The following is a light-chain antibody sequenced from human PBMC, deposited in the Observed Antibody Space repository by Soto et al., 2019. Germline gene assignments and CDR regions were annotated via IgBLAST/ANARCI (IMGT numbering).Light chain of an antibody. CDR2: DGS. CDR3: SSHAPSSSFAYV. V-gene: IGLV2-23*03. CDR1: SSDVGSYNL. J-gene: IGLJ1*01. Sequence: QSVLTQPASMSGSPGQAITISCTGTSSDVGSYNLVSWYQQFPDKAPKLIIYDGSERPSGVSDRFSGFMSGNTASLTISGLRAEDEAEYHCSSHAPSSSFAYVFGTGTKATVL.